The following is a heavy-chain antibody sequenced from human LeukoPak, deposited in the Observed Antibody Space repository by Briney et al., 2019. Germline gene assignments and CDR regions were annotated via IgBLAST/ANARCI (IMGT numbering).Heavy chain of an antibody. CDR2: IYYSGST. D-gene: IGHD1-1*01. Sequence: RTSETLSLTCTVSGVSISSYYWSWIRQPPGKGLEWIGYIYYSGSTNYNPSLKSRVTISVDTSKNQFSLKLSSVTAADTAVYYCVRTNWNDVFFFDYWGQGTLVTVSS. J-gene: IGHJ4*02. V-gene: IGHV4-59*01. CDR1: GVSISSYY. CDR3: VRTNWNDVFFFDY.